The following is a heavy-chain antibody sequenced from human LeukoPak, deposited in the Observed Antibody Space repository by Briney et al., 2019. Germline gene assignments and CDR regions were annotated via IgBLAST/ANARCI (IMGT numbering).Heavy chain of an antibody. CDR3: ARGYYYDSSAKFMDY. D-gene: IGHD3-22*01. J-gene: IGHJ4*02. CDR1: GFTFSSYG. CDR2: IWYDGSNK. V-gene: IGHV3-33*01. Sequence: GGSLRLSCAASGFTFSSYGMHWVRQAPGKGLEWVAFIWYDGSNKYNADSVRGRFPISRDKSKNTQYLQMNSLRAEDTAVYYCARGYYYDSSAKFMDYWGQGNLVTVSS.